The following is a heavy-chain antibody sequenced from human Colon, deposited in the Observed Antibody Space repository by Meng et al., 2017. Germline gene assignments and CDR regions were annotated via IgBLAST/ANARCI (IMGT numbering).Heavy chain of an antibody. V-gene: IGHV1-2*06. CDR1: GYTFTGYY. CDR3: ARVRYSSSWYQVIHYYFDY. J-gene: IGHJ4*02. CDR2: INPNSGGT. D-gene: IGHD6-13*01. Sequence: ASVKVSCKASGYTFTGYYMHWVRQAPGQGLEWMGRINPNSGGTNYAQKFQGRVTMTRDTSISTAYMELSRLRSDDTAVYYCARVRYSSSWYQVIHYYFDYWGQGNLVTVSS.